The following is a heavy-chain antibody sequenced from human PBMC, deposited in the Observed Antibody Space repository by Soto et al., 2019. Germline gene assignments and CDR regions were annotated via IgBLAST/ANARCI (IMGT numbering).Heavy chain of an antibody. Sequence: GASVKVSCKASGYTFTSYDINWVRQATGQGLEWMGWMNPNSGNTGYAQKFQGRVTTTRNTSISTAYMELSSLRSEDTAVYYCARGRGVVVPAAIDWFDPWGQGTLVTVSS. D-gene: IGHD2-2*01. J-gene: IGHJ5*02. V-gene: IGHV1-8*01. CDR3: ARGRGVVVPAAIDWFDP. CDR2: MNPNSGNT. CDR1: GYTFTSYD.